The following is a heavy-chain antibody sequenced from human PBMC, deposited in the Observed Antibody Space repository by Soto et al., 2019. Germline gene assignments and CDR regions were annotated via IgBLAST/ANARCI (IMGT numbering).Heavy chain of an antibody. CDR1: GFSLTTSAVG. CDR3: AHRRPYCSGGSCLSHLEYYFDY. Sequence: QITLKESGPPLVKPTQTLKLTCTFSGFSLTTSAVGVGWIRQPPGKALEWLGLIYWDDDKRYSPSLKSRITIAKHTGKHQVVLTIINMDPVDTTTYSCAHRRPYCSGGSCLSHLEYYFDYWGQGPLVTVSS. J-gene: IGHJ4*02. D-gene: IGHD2-15*01. V-gene: IGHV2-5*02. CDR2: IYWDDDK.